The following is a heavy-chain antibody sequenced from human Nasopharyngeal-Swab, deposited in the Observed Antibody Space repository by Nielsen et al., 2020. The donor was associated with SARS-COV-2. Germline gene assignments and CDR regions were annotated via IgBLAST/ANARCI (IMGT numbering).Heavy chain of an antibody. CDR3: ASSPFRITIFGVVIGNWFDP. V-gene: IGHV4-39*01. J-gene: IGHJ5*02. D-gene: IGHD3-3*01. CDR1: GGSISSSSYY. CDR2: IYYSGST. Sequence: SETLSLTCTVSGGSISSSSYYWGWIRQPPGKGLEWIGSIYYSGSTYYNPSLKSRVTRSVDTSKNQFSLKLSSVTAADTAVYYCASSPFRITIFGVVIGNWFDPWGQGTLVTVSS.